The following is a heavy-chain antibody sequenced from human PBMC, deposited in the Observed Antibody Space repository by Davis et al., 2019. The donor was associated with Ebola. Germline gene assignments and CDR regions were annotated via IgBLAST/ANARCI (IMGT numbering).Heavy chain of an antibody. Sequence: SVKVSCKASGGTFSTYAISWVRQAPGQGLEWMGGIIPIFGTANYAQKFQGRVTITADESTSTAYMELRSLRSDDTAVYYCARDTKYSGSYYRHFDYWGQGTLVTVSS. J-gene: IGHJ4*02. CDR2: IIPIFGTA. CDR3: ARDTKYSGSYYRHFDY. CDR1: GGTFSTYA. V-gene: IGHV1-69*13. D-gene: IGHD1-26*01.